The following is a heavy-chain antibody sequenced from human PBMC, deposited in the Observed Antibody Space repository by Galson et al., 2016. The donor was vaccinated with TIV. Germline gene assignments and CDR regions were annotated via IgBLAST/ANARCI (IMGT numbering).Heavy chain of an antibody. Sequence: SLRLSCAASGFIFSDYAMNWARQTPGKGLEWISYISRSGGNSFYAESVKGRFTVSRDSLDKSVFLQMNSLRDEDTAVYFYAREQNYALDVWGPGTMVTVSS. D-gene: IGHD1-7*01. CDR3: AREQNYALDV. J-gene: IGHJ6*02. V-gene: IGHV3-48*02. CDR1: GFIFSDYA. CDR2: ISRSGGNS.